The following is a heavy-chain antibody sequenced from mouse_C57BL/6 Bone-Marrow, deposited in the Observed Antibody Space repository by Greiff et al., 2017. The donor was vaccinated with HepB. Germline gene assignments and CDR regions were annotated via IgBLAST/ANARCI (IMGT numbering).Heavy chain of an antibody. CDR2: IYPRSGNT. V-gene: IGHV1-81*01. CDR1: GYTFTSYG. D-gene: IGHD1-1*01. J-gene: IGHJ3*01. CDR3: ARYNYGSSGFAY. Sequence: VKLQESGAELVRPGASVKLSCKASGYTFTSYGISWVKQRTGQGLEWIGKIYPRSGNTYYNEKFKGKATLTADKSSSTAYMELRSLTSEDSAFYFCARYNYGSSGFAYWGQGTLVTVSA.